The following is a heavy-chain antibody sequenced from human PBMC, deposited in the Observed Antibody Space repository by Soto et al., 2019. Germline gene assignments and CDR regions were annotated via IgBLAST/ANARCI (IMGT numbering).Heavy chain of an antibody. V-gene: IGHV3-23*03. D-gene: IGHD1-26*01. Sequence: GGSLRLSCAATGFTFTTYAMSWVRQAPGQGLEWVSGINGGGTSAYYANSVRGRFTISRDNSRNTLYLLLDSLRVEDTAIYYCAKDRVGTNTIRFFDYWGQGTLVTVSS. CDR1: GFTFTTYA. CDR3: AKDRVGTNTIRFFDY. CDR2: INGGGTSA. J-gene: IGHJ4*02.